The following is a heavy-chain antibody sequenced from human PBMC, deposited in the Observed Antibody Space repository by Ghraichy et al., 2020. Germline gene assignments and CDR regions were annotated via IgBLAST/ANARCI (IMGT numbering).Heavy chain of an antibody. CDR3: ARENWATGDY. D-gene: IGHD7-27*01. CDR1: GFTFNTYW. Sequence: GGSLRLSCAASGFTFNTYWMQWVRQAPGKGLEWVASIKQDVTEKYYVDSVKGRFTISRDNTKNSLFLQMNSLRADDTAVYYCARENWATGDYWGQGTLVTVSS. V-gene: IGHV3-7*01. J-gene: IGHJ4*02. CDR2: IKQDVTEK.